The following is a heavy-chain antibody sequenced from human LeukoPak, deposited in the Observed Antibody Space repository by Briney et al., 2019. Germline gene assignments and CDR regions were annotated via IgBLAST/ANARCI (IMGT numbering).Heavy chain of an antibody. CDR3: AKVRGPILGYYDF. D-gene: IGHD3-10*01. V-gene: IGHV3-30-3*01. CDR2: ISYDGSNK. CDR1: GFTFSSYA. J-gene: IGHJ4*02. Sequence: GGSLRLSCAASGFTFSSYAMHWVRQAPGKGLEWVAVISYDGSNKYYADSVKGRFTISRDNSKNTVFLQMNNLRPEDTAKYVCAKVRGPILGYYDFWGQGTLLIVSS.